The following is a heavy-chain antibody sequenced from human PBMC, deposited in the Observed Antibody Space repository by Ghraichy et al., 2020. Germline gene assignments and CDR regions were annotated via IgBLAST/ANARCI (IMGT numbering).Heavy chain of an antibody. J-gene: IGHJ4*02. CDR2: ISAYNDNT. CDR1: GYSFTDFG. D-gene: IGHD1-26*01. CDR3: AKGAGSGMYYSD. V-gene: IGHV1-18*01. Sequence: ASVKVSCKTSGYSFTDFGVSWVRQAPGQGPEWMGWISAYNDNTNYAQKLQGRVTMTLDTSTSTAYMELKSLTSDDTAVYYCAKGAGSGMYYSDWGQGTLITVSS.